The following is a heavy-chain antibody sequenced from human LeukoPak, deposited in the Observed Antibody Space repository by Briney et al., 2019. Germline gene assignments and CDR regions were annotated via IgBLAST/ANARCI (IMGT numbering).Heavy chain of an antibody. CDR1: GFTFSSHS. D-gene: IGHD3-22*01. Sequence: PRGSLRLSCAASGFTFSSHSMNWVRQAPGKGLEWVSYISSSSSTIYYADSVKGRFTISRDNAKNSLYLQMNSLRAEDTAVYYCARGAYYYEDWGQGTPVTVSS. CDR2: ISSSSSTI. J-gene: IGHJ4*02. V-gene: IGHV3-48*01. CDR3: ARGAYYYED.